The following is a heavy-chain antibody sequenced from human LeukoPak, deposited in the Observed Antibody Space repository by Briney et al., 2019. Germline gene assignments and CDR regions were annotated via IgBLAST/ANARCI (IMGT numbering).Heavy chain of an antibody. Sequence: GGSLRLSCAASGFTLSSYWMSWVRQAPGKGLEWVANIKQDGSEKYYVDSVKGRFTISRDNAKNSLYLQMNSLRADDTAVYYCASGRQLGYWGQGTLVTVSS. CDR3: ASGRQLGY. V-gene: IGHV3-7*05. J-gene: IGHJ4*02. D-gene: IGHD6-13*01. CDR2: IKQDGSEK. CDR1: GFTLSSYW.